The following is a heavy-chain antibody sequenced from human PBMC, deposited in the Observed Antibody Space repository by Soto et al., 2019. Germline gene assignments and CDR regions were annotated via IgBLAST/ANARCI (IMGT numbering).Heavy chain of an antibody. CDR2: INKNGGEK. Sequence: GVSLSLSCAASGFTFSSYSMSWVRQAPGKGLEWVANINKNGGEKYYVDSVKGRFTISRDNAKNSLYLQMNSLRAEDTAVYYCARPWDTAMVSTWNYWGQGTLVTVSS. CDR3: ARPWDTAMVSTWNY. J-gene: IGHJ4*02. D-gene: IGHD5-18*01. V-gene: IGHV3-7*03. CDR1: GFTFSSYS.